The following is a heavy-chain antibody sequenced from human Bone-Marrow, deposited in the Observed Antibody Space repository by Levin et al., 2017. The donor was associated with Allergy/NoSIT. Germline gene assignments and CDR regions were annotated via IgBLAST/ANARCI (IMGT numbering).Heavy chain of an antibody. CDR3: ARRLIHDSFDSYAMDV. CDR1: GFTVSSFA. V-gene: IGHV3-21*06. D-gene: IGHD3-16*01. CDR2: ISRSGTYI. Sequence: PGGSLRLSCAASGFTVSSFAMTWVRQAPGKGLDWVSSISRSGTYIYYGDSLKGRFTISRDDSKNSLFLQMNSLGPEDTAVYYCARRLIHDSFDSYAMDVWGQGTTVTVSS. J-gene: IGHJ6*02.